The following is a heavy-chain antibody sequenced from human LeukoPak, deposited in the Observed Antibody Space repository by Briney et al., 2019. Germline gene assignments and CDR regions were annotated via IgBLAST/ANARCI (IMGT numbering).Heavy chain of an antibody. V-gene: IGHV3-30*03. CDR3: ARGPSGYHNT. J-gene: IGHJ4*02. CDR2: ISYDETNK. Sequence: GGSLRLSCAASGLTFSSYGMHWVRQAPGKGLEWLAVISYDETNKKYADFVKGRFTISRDNSKNTLYLQMNSLRAEDTAVYYCARGPSGYHNTGGQGTLVTVSS. D-gene: IGHD5-12*01. CDR1: GLTFSSYG.